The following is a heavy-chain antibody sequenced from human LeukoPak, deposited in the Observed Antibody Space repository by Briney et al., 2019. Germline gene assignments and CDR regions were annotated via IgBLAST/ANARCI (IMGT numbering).Heavy chain of an antibody. CDR1: GFTFSNYG. Sequence: GGSLRLSCAASGFTFSNYGMSWVRQAPGKGLEWVSTISGRGGDTDYADSVKGRFIISRDSSENTLYLQMHSLGVEDTGVYYCAKGLWASTVGATGIFFDYWGQGIQVTVSS. CDR2: ISGRGGDT. V-gene: IGHV3-23*01. CDR3: AKGLWASTVGATGIFFDY. J-gene: IGHJ4*02. D-gene: IGHD1-26*01.